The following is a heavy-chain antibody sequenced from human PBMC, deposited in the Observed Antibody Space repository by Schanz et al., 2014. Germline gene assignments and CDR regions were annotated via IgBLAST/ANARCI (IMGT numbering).Heavy chain of an antibody. J-gene: IGHJ3*01. V-gene: IGHV1-46*01. Sequence: QVQLVQSGAEVKKPGASVKVSCKASGYTFTSDSMHWVRQAPGQGLEWMGLINPIDGSTTYVWGFHGRLTMTRDTSTTTVYMDLSTLRSEDTAVYYCARGSCTASGCYDAFDLWGQGTLVTVSS. CDR3: ARGSCTASGCYDAFDL. D-gene: IGHD2-2*01. CDR1: GYTFTSDS. CDR2: INPIDGST.